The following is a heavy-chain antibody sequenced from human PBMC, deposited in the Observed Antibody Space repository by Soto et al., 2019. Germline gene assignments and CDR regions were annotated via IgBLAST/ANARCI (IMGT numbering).Heavy chain of an antibody. Sequence: QVQLQESGPGLVKPSQTLSLTCTVSGGSISSGGYYWSWIRQHPGKGLEWIGYIYYSGSTYYNPSLKSRVTISVNTSKNQFSLKLSSVTAADTAVYYCARLTTTTVTTRGSNWFAPWGQGTLVTVSS. D-gene: IGHD4-17*01. CDR1: GGSISSGGYY. CDR2: IYYSGST. CDR3: ARLTTTTVTTRGSNWFAP. J-gene: IGHJ5*02. V-gene: IGHV4-31*03.